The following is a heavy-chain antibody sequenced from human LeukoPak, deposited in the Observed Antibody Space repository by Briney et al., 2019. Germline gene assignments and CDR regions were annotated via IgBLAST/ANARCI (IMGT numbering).Heavy chain of an antibody. J-gene: IGHJ4*02. CDR2: IFYDGSNK. CDR3: ARGFSGAGSSFDY. Sequence: PGGSLRLSCAASGFTFSNYAMHWVRQAPGKGLEWVALIFYDGSNKYYADSVKGRFAISRDNSNNTLYLQMNSLRVEDTAVYYCARGFSGAGSSFDYWGQGTLVTVSS. D-gene: IGHD1-26*01. V-gene: IGHV3-30*09. CDR1: GFTFSNYA.